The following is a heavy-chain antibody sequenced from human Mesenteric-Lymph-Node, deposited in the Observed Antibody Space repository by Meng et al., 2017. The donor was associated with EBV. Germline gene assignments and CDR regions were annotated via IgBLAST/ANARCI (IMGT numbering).Heavy chain of an antibody. D-gene: IGHD2-2*01. J-gene: IGHJ4*02. Sequence: EVQLVESGGGLVKPGGSLRLSCAASGFTFSSYSMNGGRQAPGEGLEWVSSISSSSSYIYYAESVKGRFTISRDKDKNSLYLQMNSLRAEDTAVYYCARGGYQLDYRGQGTLVTVSS. V-gene: IGHV3-21*01. CDR2: ISSSSSYI. CDR3: ARGGYQLDY. CDR1: GFTFSSYS.